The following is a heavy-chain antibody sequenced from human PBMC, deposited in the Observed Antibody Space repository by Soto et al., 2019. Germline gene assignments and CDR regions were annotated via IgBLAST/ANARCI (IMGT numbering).Heavy chain of an antibody. CDR1: GFSLSTSGVG. J-gene: IGHJ4*02. D-gene: IGHD3-3*01. CDR2: IYWDDDK. CDR3: ARDNYDFWSGCLDN. Sequence: SGPTLVKPTQTLTLTCTFSGFSLSTSGVGVGWIRQPPGKALEWLALIYWDDDKRYSPSLKSRLTITKDTSKNQVVLTLTNMDPVDTATYYCARDNYDFWSGCLDNWGQGTLVTVSS. V-gene: IGHV2-5*02.